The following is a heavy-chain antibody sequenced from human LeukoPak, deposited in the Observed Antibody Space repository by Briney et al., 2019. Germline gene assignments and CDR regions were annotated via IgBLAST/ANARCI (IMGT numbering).Heavy chain of an antibody. D-gene: IGHD3-22*01. J-gene: IGHJ4*02. CDR2: ISDSGGST. Sequence: AGGSLRLSCAASGFTFSNYAMSWVRQAPGKGLEWVSAISDSGGSTYYADSVKGRFTISRDNSKNTPYLQMNSLRAEDTAVYYCAKDLVVVGYYFDFWGRGALVTVSS. CDR1: GFTFSNYA. CDR3: AKDLVVVGYYFDF. V-gene: IGHV3-23*01.